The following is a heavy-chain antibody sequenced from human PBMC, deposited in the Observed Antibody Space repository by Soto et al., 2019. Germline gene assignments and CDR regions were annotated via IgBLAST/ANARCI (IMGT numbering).Heavy chain of an antibody. D-gene: IGHD4-17*01. V-gene: IGHV3-9*01. CDR3: AKDFHEIDDGDYRYFFYGMDV. CDR1: GFTFDDFA. J-gene: IGHJ6*02. Sequence: EVQLVESGGGLVQPGRSLRLSCAASGFTFDDFAMHWVRQVPGKGLEWVSGISWDSTGIGYADSVKGRFTISRDNAKNSLYLQMNSLRAEDTALYYCAKDFHEIDDGDYRYFFYGMDVWGQGTTVTVSS. CDR2: ISWDSTGI.